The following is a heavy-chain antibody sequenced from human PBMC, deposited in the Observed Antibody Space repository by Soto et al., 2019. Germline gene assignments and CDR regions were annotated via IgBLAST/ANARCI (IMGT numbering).Heavy chain of an antibody. CDR1: GFTFSSYA. CDR3: AKAHIAVAGTLGYYYYYGMDV. D-gene: IGHD6-19*01. CDR2: ISGSGGST. Sequence: EVQLLESGGGLVQPGGSLRLSCAASGFTFSSYAMSWVRQAPGKGLEWVSAISGSGGSTYYADSVKGRFTISRDNSKNTLYLQMNSLRAEDTAVYYCAKAHIAVAGTLGYYYYYGMDVWGQGTTVTVSS. V-gene: IGHV3-23*01. J-gene: IGHJ6*02.